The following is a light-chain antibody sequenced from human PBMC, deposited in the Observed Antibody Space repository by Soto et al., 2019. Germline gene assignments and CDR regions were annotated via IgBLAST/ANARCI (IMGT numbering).Light chain of an antibody. Sequence: QSALTQPASLSGSPGQSITISCTETSSDIGAYDYVSWFQQHPGKAPKLMIYEGTTRPSGVSYRFSGSKSGNTASLTISGLQAEDEADYFCCSYAATFAVFGGGTQLTVL. V-gene: IGLV2-23*01. CDR2: EGT. J-gene: IGLJ3*02. CDR1: SSDIGAYDY. CDR3: CSYAATFAV.